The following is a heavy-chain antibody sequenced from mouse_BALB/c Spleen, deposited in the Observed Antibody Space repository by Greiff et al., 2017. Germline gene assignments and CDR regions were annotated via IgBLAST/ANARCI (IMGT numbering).Heavy chain of an antibody. CDR1: GYSFTGYY. Sequence: EVQLQQSGPELVKPGASVKISCKASGYSFTGYYMHWVKQSHVKSLEWIGRINPYNGATSYNQNFKDKASLTVDKSSSTAYMELHSLTSEDSAVYYCARYEDLKYYGYYAMDYWGQGTSVTVSS. J-gene: IGHJ4*01. D-gene: IGHD1-2*01. CDR3: ARYEDLKYYGYYAMDY. V-gene: IGHV1-31*01. CDR2: INPYNGAT.